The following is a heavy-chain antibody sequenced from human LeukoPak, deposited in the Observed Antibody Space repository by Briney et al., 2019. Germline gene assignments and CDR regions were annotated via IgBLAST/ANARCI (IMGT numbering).Heavy chain of an antibody. V-gene: IGHV4-59*01. CDR2: IYYSGST. J-gene: IGHJ5*02. CDR1: GDSISSYY. D-gene: IGHD1-14*01. CDR3: ARLFLPESEYHNWFDP. Sequence: SETLSLTCTVSGDSISSYYWSWIRQPPGKGLEWIGYIYYSGSTNYNPSLKSRVTISVDTSKNQFSLTAADTAVYYCARLFLPESEYHNWFDPWGQGTLVTVSS.